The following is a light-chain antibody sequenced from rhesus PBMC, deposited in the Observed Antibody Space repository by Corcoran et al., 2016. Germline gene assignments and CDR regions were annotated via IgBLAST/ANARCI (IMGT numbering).Light chain of an antibody. CDR3: QQGYSTPYS. V-gene: IGKV1-33*02. CDR2: AAS. CDR1: QDISNA. Sequence: DIQMSQSPSSLSASVGDKVTITCRASQDISNALAWYQQKPGKAPKVLIYAASSLESGVPSRFSGSRFGTDFTLTISNLQPEEFATYYGQQGYSTPYSFGQGTKLEIK. J-gene: IGKJ2*01.